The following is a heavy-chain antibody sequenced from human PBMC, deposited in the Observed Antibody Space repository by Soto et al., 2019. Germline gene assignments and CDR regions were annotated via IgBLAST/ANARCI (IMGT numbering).Heavy chain of an antibody. CDR2: INHSGST. CDR3: ASKKSGYYYGMEV. J-gene: IGHJ6*02. CDR1: GGSFSGYY. Sequence: SETLSLTCAVYGGSFSGYYWSWIRQPPGKGLEWIGEINHSGSTNYNPSLKSRVTISVDTSKNQFSLKLSSVTAADTAVYYCASKKSGYYYGMEVWGQGTTVTVS. V-gene: IGHV4-34*01. D-gene: IGHD3-3*01.